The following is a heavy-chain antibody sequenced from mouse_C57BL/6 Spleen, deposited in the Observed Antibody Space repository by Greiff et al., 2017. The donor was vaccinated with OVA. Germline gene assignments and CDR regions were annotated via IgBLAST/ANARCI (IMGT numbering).Heavy chain of an antibody. J-gene: IGHJ1*03. CDR1: GYTFPDSY. D-gene: IGHD1-1*01. Sequence: VQLQQSGPVLVKPGASVKMSCKASGYTFPDSYMTWVKQSHGKSLEWIGVINLYNGGTSYNQKFKGKATLTVDKSSSTAYMELNSLTSEDSAVYYCARSDYYGSSYGYFDVWGTGTTVTVSS. V-gene: IGHV1-19*01. CDR3: ARSDYYGSSYGYFDV. CDR2: INLYNGGT.